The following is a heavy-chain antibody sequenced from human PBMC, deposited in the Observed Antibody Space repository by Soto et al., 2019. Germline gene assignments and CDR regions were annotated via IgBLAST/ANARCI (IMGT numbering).Heavy chain of an antibody. D-gene: IGHD6-6*01. V-gene: IGHV1-2*02. CDR1: GFSFTGYY. J-gene: IGHJ5*02. CDR2: INAHSGGT. Sequence: SVKVSCKASGFSFTGYYIHWLRQAPGQGLEWMGWINAHSGGTEYAQKFQGRVTLTRDTSIATAYLKLTSLTSDDTALYYCAKDLTRQLAYWLDPWGQGTQVTV. CDR3: AKDLTRQLAYWLDP.